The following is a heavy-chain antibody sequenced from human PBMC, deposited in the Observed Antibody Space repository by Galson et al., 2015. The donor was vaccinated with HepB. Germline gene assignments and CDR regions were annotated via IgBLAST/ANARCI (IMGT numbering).Heavy chain of an antibody. CDR3: ARPRGADAVAPYYFDY. CDR2: IYPGDSDT. J-gene: IGHJ4*02. D-gene: IGHD6-19*01. V-gene: IGHV5-51*01. Sequence: MPGKGLEWMGIIYPGDSDTRYSPSFQGQVTISADKSISTAYLQWSSLKASDTAMYYCARPRGADAVAPYYFDYWGQGTLVTVSS.